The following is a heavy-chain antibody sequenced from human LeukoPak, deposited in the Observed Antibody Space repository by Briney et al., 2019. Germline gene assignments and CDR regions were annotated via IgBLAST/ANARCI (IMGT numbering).Heavy chain of an antibody. J-gene: IGHJ5*02. CDR1: GFTFSSYA. D-gene: IGHD3-10*01. V-gene: IGHV3-30-3*01. CDR3: ARPHYGSGDPLSNWFDP. CDR2: ISYDGGNK. Sequence: PGGSLRLSCAASGFTFSSYAMHWVRQAPGKGLEWVAVISYDGGNKYYADSVKGRFTISRDNSKNTLYLQMNSLRAEDTAVYYCARPHYGSGDPLSNWFDPWGQGTLVTVSS.